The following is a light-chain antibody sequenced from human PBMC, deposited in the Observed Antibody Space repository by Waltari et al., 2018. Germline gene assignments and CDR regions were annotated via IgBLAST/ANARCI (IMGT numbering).Light chain of an antibody. CDR2: EEN. CDR1: SGNIATNY. CDR3: QSFDSSHVV. J-gene: IGLJ2*01. V-gene: IGLV6-57*01. Sequence: FMLTQPHSVSESPGKTVTISCTRSSGNIATNYVQWYQQRPGSSPTKLIDEENQRPSGVPDRFSGSIDSSSNSASLIISGLKAEDEADYYCQSFDSSHVVFGGGTKLPVL.